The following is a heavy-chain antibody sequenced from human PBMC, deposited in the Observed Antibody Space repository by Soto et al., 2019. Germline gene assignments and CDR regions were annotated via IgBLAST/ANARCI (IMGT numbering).Heavy chain of an antibody. D-gene: IGHD3-3*01. CDR1: GFTCSSYS. J-gene: IGHJ4*02. CDR2: ISTSGRYI. V-gene: IGHV3-21*01. Sequence: GGSLRLSCAASGFTCSSYSLYWVRQAPGKGLEWVSYISTSGRYIYYADSVKGRFTISRDNAKSSLYLQMNSLRAEDTAVYYCARGELRFLEWLLPYFDYWGQGTLVTVSS. CDR3: ARGELRFLEWLLPYFDY.